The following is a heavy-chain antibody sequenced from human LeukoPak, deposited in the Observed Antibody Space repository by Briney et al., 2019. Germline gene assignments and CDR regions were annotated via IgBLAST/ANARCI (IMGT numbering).Heavy chain of an antibody. CDR2: IWYDGSDK. J-gene: IGHJ6*02. CDR1: GFTFSSYG. Sequence: GTSLRLSCAASGFTFSSYGMHWVRQAPGKGLEWVAVIWYDGSDKYYPDSVKGRFTISRDNSKNTLYLQMNSLRAEDTAVYYCARGESGSSNYYYYGMDVWGQGTTVTVSS. D-gene: IGHD3-10*01. V-gene: IGHV3-33*01. CDR3: ARGESGSSNYYYYGMDV.